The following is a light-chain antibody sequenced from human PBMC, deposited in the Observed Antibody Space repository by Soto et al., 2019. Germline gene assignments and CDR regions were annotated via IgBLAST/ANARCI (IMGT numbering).Light chain of an antibody. CDR3: QQYGDFPYT. J-gene: IGKJ2*01. CDR1: QSVTNNY. V-gene: IGKV3-20*01. CDR2: GTS. Sequence: ENVLTQSPGTLSLSPGERATLSGRASQSVTNNYVAWPQQKPGQAPRLLIYGTSSRATGIPDRFSGSGSGTDFTLSISRLEPEDFAVYHCQQYGDFPYTFGQGTKLEIK.